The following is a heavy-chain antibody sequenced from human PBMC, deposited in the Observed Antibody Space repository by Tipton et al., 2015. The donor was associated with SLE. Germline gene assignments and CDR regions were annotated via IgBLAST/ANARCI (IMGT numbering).Heavy chain of an antibody. V-gene: IGHV4-61*02. Sequence: TLSLTCTVSGGSLSGDTYYWSWIRQPAGEGLEWIGRIFISGNTNYNPSLKSRVTISVDTSKNQFSLKLSSVTAADTAVYYCARVLGVVKSYYMDVWGKGTTVTVSS. CDR3: ARVLGVVKSYYMDV. J-gene: IGHJ6*03. CDR1: GGSLSGDTYY. D-gene: IGHD3-3*01. CDR2: IFISGNT.